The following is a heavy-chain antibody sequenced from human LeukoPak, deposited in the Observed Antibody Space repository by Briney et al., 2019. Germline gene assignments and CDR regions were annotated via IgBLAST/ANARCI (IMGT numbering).Heavy chain of an antibody. D-gene: IGHD3-10*02. CDR3: AELGITMIGGV. CDR2: ISSSGSTI. CDR1: GVTFSSYE. V-gene: IGHV3-48*03. Sequence: GGSLRLSCAGSGVTFSSYEMNWVRQAPGKGLEWVSYISSSGSTIYYADSVKGRFTISRDNAKNSLYLQMNSLRAEDTGVYYCAELGITMIGGVWGKGTTVTISS. J-gene: IGHJ6*04.